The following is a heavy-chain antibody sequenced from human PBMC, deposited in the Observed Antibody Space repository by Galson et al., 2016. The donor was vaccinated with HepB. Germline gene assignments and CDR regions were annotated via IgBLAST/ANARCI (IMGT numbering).Heavy chain of an antibody. CDR3: AREEHYNRTSSPFDC. CDR2: INWNGGIT. J-gene: IGHJ4*02. CDR1: GFKFDDHG. Sequence: SLRLSCAASGFKFDDHGMTWVRQAPGKGLEWVSGINWNGGITTYAVSVKGRITLSADTVKNQFHLHLNSVTPEDTAVYYCAREEHYNRTSSPFDCWGQGTLVTVSS. D-gene: IGHD3-22*01. V-gene: IGHV3-20*04.